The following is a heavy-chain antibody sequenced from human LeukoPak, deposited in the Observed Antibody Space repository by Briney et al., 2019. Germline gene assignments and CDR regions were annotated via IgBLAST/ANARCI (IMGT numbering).Heavy chain of an antibody. J-gene: IGHJ4*02. V-gene: IGHV3-23*01. CDR3: AKSRVDY. CDR2: ISGSGGST. CDR1: GFTFSSYA. Sequence: PGGSLRLSCAASGFTFSSYAMSWVRQAPGKGLELVSAISGSGGSTYYPDSVKGRFTISRDNSKNTLYVQMNSLRAEGMAVYYCAKSRVDYWGQGTLVTVSS.